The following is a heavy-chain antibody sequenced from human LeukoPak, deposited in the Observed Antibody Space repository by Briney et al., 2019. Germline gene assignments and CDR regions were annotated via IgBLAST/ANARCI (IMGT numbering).Heavy chain of an antibody. CDR3: ARDVVGIVMVVAATEPYFDY. D-gene: IGHD2-15*01. CDR2: ISSSSSYI. V-gene: IGHV3-21*01. J-gene: IGHJ4*02. CDR1: GFTFSSYS. Sequence: GGSLRLSCAASGFTFSSYSMNWVRQAPGKGLEWVSSISSSSSYIYYADSVKGRFTISRDNAKNSLYLQMNSLRAEDTAVYYCARDVVGIVMVVAATEPYFDYWGQGTLVTVSS.